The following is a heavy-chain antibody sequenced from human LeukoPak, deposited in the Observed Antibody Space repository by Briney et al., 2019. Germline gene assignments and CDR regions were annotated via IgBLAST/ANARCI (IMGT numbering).Heavy chain of an antibody. D-gene: IGHD6-13*01. J-gene: IGHJ6*03. CDR3: ARGSRYSSSWYGSDYYYYMDV. Sequence: PSETLSLTCAVYGGSFSGYYWSWIRQPAGKGLEWIGRVFASRSGSYNPSLKSRVTISTDTSKNQFSLKLTSVTAADTAVYYCARGSRYSSSWYGSDYYYYMDVWGKGTTVTISS. CDR1: GGSFSGYY. CDR2: VFASRSG. V-gene: IGHV4-59*10.